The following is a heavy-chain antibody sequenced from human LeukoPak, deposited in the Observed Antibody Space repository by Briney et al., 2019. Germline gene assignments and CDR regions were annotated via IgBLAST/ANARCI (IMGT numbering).Heavy chain of an antibody. V-gene: IGHV3-74*01. CDR3: ARVRSSSWYDY. J-gene: IGHJ4*02. CDR2: ISSDGSTT. Sequence: GSLRLSCATSGFTFSTSWMHWVRQAPGKGLVWVSLISSDGSTTTYADSVKGRFTISRDNAKNTLYLQMNSLRVEDTAVYYCARVRSSSWYDYWGQGDLVTVSS. D-gene: IGHD6-13*01. CDR1: GFTFSTSW.